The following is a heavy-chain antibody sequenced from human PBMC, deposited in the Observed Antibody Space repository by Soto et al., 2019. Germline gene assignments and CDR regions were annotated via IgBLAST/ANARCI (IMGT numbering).Heavy chain of an antibody. Sequence: QVQLVQSGAEVKKPGSSVKVSCKASGGTFSSYTISWVRQAPGQGLEWMGRIIPILGIANYAQKFQGRVTITADKATSTAYMELSSLRSEDTAVYHCARGAPLDIVVVPAATWFDPWGQGTLVTVSS. D-gene: IGHD2-2*03. CDR3: ARGAPLDIVVVPAATWFDP. CDR1: GGTFSSYT. V-gene: IGHV1-69*02. J-gene: IGHJ5*02. CDR2: IIPILGIA.